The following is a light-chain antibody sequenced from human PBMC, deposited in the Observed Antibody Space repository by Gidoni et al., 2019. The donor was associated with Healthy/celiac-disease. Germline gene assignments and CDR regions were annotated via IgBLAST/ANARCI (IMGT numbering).Light chain of an antibody. V-gene: IGKV3-15*01. CDR2: GAS. Sequence: EIVMTQPPATLSVSPGERATLSCRASQSVSSNLAWYQQKPGQAPRLLIYGASTRATGIPARFSGSGSGTEFTLTISSLQSEDFAVYYCQQYNNWPLWTFXQXTKVEIK. J-gene: IGKJ1*01. CDR3: QQYNNWPLWT. CDR1: QSVSSN.